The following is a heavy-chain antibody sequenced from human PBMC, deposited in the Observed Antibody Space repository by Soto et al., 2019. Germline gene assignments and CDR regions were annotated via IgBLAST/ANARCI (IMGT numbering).Heavy chain of an antibody. CDR1: GFAFNYAW. V-gene: IGHV3-15*07. CDR2: IKSKVDGGAT. CDR3: ATEKRRYFYESESLSRYAFQI. J-gene: IGHJ3*02. Sequence: EVQLVESGGGLEKPGRSLTLSCEASGFAFNYAWMHWVRQAPGKGLEWVGRIKSKVDGGATDYAAPVRGRFTLSRDDSNNMVDLQMNSLTAEDTAIYYCATEKRRYFYESESLSRYAFQIWGQGTTVTVSS. D-gene: IGHD3-22*01.